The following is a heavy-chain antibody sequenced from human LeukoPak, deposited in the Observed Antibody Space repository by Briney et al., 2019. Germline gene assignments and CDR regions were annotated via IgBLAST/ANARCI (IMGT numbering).Heavy chain of an antibody. CDR3: ARGVDVVAATPDWFDP. J-gene: IGHJ5*02. CDR2: ISSSTLKI. D-gene: IGHD2-15*01. Sequence: GGSLRLSCAASGFTFSKYAMTWVRQAPGKGLEWVSAISSSTLKIYYADSVKGRFTISRDNSKNTLYLQMNSLRAEDTAVYYCARGVDVVAATPDWFDPWGQGTLVTVSS. V-gene: IGHV3-23*01. CDR1: GFTFSKYA.